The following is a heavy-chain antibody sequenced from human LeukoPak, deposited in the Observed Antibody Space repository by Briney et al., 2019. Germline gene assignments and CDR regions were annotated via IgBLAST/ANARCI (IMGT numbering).Heavy chain of an antibody. CDR3: ARILYYDSSGTPDY. V-gene: IGHV1-18*01. J-gene: IGHJ4*02. CDR1: GYTFTTYG. Sequence: ASVKVSCKASGYTFTTYGISWVRQAPGQGLEWMGWISAYNCDTNYAQRLQGRVTMTTDTSTSTAYMELRSLRSDDTAVYYCARILYYDSSGTPDYWGQGTLVSVSS. D-gene: IGHD3-22*01. CDR2: ISAYNCDT.